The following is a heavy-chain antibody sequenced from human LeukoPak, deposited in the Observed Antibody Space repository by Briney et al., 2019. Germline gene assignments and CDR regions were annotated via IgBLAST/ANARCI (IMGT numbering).Heavy chain of an antibody. CDR1: GYTFTGYN. CDR2: INPNSGGT. CDR3: ARGTGYSSPFDY. Sequence: ASVKVSCKASGYTFTGYNMHWMRQAPGQGLEWMGWINPNSGGTNYAQKFQGRVTMTRDTSISTACMELSRLRSDDTAVYYCARGTGYSSPFDYWGQGTLVTVSS. J-gene: IGHJ4*02. V-gene: IGHV1-2*02. D-gene: IGHD6-13*01.